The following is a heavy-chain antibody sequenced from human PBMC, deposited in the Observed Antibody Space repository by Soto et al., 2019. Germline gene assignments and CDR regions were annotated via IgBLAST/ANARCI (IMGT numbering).Heavy chain of an antibody. CDR1: GGSISETGYY. V-gene: IGHV4-39*01. D-gene: IGHD6-13*01. J-gene: IGHJ5*02. CDR2: IYYSGST. CDR3: ARHQSHSSSYVDP. Sequence: SETLSLTCTVSGGSISETGYYWGWIRQPPGKGLEWIGNIYYSGSTDYNPSLKSRVTISVDTSKNQFSLKLSSVTAADTAVYYCARHQSHSSSYVDPWGQGTLVTVSS.